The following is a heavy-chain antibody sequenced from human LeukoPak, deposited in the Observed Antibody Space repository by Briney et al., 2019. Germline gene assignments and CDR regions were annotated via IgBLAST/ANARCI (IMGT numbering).Heavy chain of an antibody. CDR1: GGSISSSSYY. D-gene: IGHD6-13*01. CDR3: ARRMGSGSWSSFNN. Sequence: SETLSLTCTVSGGSISSSSYYWSWIRQPPGKGLEWIGYIYYSGSTNYNPSLKSRVTMSVDTSKNQFSLKLSSVTAADTAVYYCARRMGSGSWSSFNNWGQGTLVTVSS. V-gene: IGHV4-61*05. J-gene: IGHJ4*02. CDR2: IYYSGST.